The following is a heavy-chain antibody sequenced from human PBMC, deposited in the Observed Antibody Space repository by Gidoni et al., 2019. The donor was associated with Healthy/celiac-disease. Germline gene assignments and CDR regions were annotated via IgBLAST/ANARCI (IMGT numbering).Heavy chain of an antibody. CDR3: AGRPWGLRPDY. D-gene: IGHD5-12*01. J-gene: IGHJ4*02. CDR1: GVTVSSNY. Sequence: EVQLVESGGGLIQPVGSLRLSCAASGVTVSSNYMSWLRQAPGKGLGWVSGIYRGGSTYYADSVKGRFTSSRDNSKNTLDLQMNSLRAEDTAVYYCAGRPWGLRPDYWGQGTLVTVSS. V-gene: IGHV3-53*01. CDR2: IYRGGST.